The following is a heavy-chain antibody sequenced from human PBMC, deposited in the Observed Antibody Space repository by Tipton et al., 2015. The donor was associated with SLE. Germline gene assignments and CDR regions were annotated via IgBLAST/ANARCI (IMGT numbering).Heavy chain of an antibody. CDR2: IDKDGSQT. D-gene: IGHD1-14*01. CDR1: GFTFSNYW. Sequence: SLRLSCAASGFTFSNYWMSWVRQAPGKGLESVANIDKDGSQTNYVDSVKGRFTISRDNAKNSLYLQMSSLRAEDTAIYYCARDLWPEDYWGQGTLVTVSS. V-gene: IGHV3-7*01. J-gene: IGHJ4*02. CDR3: ARDLWPEDY.